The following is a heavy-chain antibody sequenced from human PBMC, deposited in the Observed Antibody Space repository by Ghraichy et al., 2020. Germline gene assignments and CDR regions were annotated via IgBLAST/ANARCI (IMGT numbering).Heavy chain of an antibody. CDR3: AKRMWEPDAFDI. Sequence: GGSLRLSCAASGFTFSSYAMSWVRQAPGKGLEWVSAISVSGGSTYYADSVKGRFTISRDNSKNTLYLQMNSLRAEDTAVYYCAKRMWEPDAFDIWGQGTMVTVSS. D-gene: IGHD1-26*01. V-gene: IGHV3-23*01. J-gene: IGHJ3*02. CDR1: GFTFSSYA. CDR2: ISVSGGST.